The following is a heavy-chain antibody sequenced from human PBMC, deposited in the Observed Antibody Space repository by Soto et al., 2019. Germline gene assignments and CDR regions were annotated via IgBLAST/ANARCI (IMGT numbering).Heavy chain of an antibody. V-gene: IGHV5-10-1*01. CDR1: GYSFAGYW. Sequence: GESRKISCKGSGYSFAGYWITWVRQKPGKGLEWMGRIDPSDSQTYYSPSFRGHVTISVTKSITTVFLQWSSLRASDTAMYYCARQIYDSDTGPNFQYYFDSWGQGTPVTVSS. CDR3: ARQIYDSDTGPNFQYYFDS. CDR2: IDPSDSQT. J-gene: IGHJ4*02. D-gene: IGHD3-22*01.